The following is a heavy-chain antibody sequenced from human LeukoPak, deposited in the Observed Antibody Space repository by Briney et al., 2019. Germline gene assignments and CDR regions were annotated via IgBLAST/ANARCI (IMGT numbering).Heavy chain of an antibody. CDR3: ARDLPYCSSTSCSFYYYYGMDV. V-gene: IGHV7-4-1*02. CDR2: INTNTGNP. D-gene: IGHD2-2*01. J-gene: IGHJ6*02. CDR1: GYTFTSYA. Sequence: ASVKVSCKASGYTFTSYAMNWVRQAPGQGLEWMGWINTNTGNPTYAQGFTGRFVFSLDTSVSTAYLQISSLKAEDTAVYYCARDLPYCSSTSCSFYYYYGMDVWGQGTTVTVSS.